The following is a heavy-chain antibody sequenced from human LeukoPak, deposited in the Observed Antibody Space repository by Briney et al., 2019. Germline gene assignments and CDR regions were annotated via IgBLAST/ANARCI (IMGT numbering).Heavy chain of an antibody. CDR1: GYTFTGYY. D-gene: IGHD3-22*01. Sequence: ASGKVSCKASGYTFTGYYMHWVRQAPGQGLEWMGWINPNSGGTNYAQKFQGRVTMTRDTSISTAYMELSRLRSDDTAVYYCARDHDYYNSDGYPHWGQGTLVTVSS. CDR3: ARDHDYYNSDGYPH. CDR2: INPNSGGT. V-gene: IGHV1-2*02. J-gene: IGHJ4*02.